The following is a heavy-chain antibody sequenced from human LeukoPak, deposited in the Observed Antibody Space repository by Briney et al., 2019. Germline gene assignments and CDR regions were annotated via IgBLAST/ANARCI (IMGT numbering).Heavy chain of an antibody. D-gene: IGHD3-22*01. Sequence: SGPTLMNPTQTLTLTFTFYGFSLITSGVGVGWIRQPPGKALEWLALIDWGDDKRYSPSLKSRLTITKDTSKHQVFLTMIKMDPVDTATYYCAHRRGYYDSSGYMGCDAFDIRGQGTMVTVSS. CDR1: GFSLITSGVG. CDR2: IDWGDDK. CDR3: AHRRGYYDSSGYMGCDAFDI. J-gene: IGHJ3*02. V-gene: IGHV2-5*02.